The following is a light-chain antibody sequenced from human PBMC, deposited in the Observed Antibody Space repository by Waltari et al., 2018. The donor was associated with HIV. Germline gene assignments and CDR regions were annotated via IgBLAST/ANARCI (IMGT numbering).Light chain of an antibody. Sequence: DIQMTQSPLCLSASVGDRVTITCPTSQNISNYLNWYLHKPGSAPKLLIFGAFSLQGGVPSRFSGAGSWTDFFLTISTLQLEDFGIYYCQQSYNSPPTFGRGTKLEL. CDR1: QNISNY. CDR3: QQSYNSPPT. CDR2: GAF. V-gene: IGKV1-39*01. J-gene: IGKJ2*01.